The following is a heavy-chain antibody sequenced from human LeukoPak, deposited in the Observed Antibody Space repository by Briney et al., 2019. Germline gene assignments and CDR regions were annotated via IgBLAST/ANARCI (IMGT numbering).Heavy chain of an antibody. CDR2: ISGSSSHI. D-gene: IGHD2-2*01. CDR1: GFIFSDYS. V-gene: IGHV3-21*01. CDR3: ARGRRGVVVPAAAYDY. Sequence: GGSLRLSCAASGFIFSDYSMNWVRQAPGKGLEWVSSISGSSSHIYYADSVKGRFTISRDNAKNSLYQQMNSLRAEDTAVYYCARGRRGVVVPAAAYDYWGQGTLVTVSS. J-gene: IGHJ4*02.